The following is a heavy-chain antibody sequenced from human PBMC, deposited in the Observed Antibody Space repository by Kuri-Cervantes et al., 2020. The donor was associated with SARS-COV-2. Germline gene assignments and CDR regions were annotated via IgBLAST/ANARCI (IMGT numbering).Heavy chain of an antibody. J-gene: IGHJ6*03. CDR3: AKAGENYYYYYMDV. CDR2: IRYDGSNK. CDR1: GFTFNSYW. D-gene: IGHD3-16*01. V-gene: IGHV3-30*02. Sequence: GESLKISCAASGFTFNSYWMSWVRQAPGKGLEWVAFIRYDGSNKYYADSVKGRFTISRDNSKNTLYLQMNSLRAEDTAVYYCAKAGENYYYYYMDVWGKGTTVTVSS.